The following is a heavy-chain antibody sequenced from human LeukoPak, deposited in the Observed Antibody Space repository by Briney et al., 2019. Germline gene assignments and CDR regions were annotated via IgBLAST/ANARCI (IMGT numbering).Heavy chain of an antibody. Sequence: GGSLRLSCAASGFTFSSYWMSWVRQAPGTGLEWVANIKQDGSEKYYVDSVKGRFTISRDNAKNSLYLQMNSLRAEDTAVYYCARKANDLLVVTATYPFFDYWGQRTLVTVSS. CDR2: IKQDGSEK. CDR1: GFTFSSYW. CDR3: ARKANDLLVVTATYPFFDY. J-gene: IGHJ4*02. D-gene: IGHD2-21*02. V-gene: IGHV3-7*01.